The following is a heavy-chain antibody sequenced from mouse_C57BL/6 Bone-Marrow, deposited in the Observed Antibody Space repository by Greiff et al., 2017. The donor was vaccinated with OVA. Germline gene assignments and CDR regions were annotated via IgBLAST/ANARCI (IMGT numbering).Heavy chain of an antibody. Sequence: DVMLVESGGGLVQSGRSLRLSCATSGFTFSDFYMEWVRQAPGKGLEWIAASRNKANDYTTEYSASVKGRFIVSRDTSQSILYLQMNALRAEDTAIYYCARDAFAYWGQGTLVTVSA. J-gene: IGHJ3*01. V-gene: IGHV7-1*01. CDR1: GFTFSDFY. CDR3: ARDAFAY. CDR2: SRNKANDYTT.